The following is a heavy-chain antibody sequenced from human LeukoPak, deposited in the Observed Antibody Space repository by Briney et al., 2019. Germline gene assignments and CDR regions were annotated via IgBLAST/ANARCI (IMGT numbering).Heavy chain of an antibody. CDR2: IWYDGSNK. J-gene: IGHJ4*02. V-gene: IGHV3-33*08. CDR3: AREAGGHYDILTGYYLDY. CDR1: GFTFSSYG. D-gene: IGHD3-9*01. Sequence: GRSLRLSCAAPGFTFSSYGMHWVRQAPGKGLEWVAVIWYDGSNKYYADSVKGRFTISRDNSKNTLYLQMNSLRAEDTAVYYCAREAGGHYDILTGYYLDYWGQGTLVTVSS.